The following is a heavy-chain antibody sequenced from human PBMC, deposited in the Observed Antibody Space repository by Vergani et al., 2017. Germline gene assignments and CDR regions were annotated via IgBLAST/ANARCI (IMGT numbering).Heavy chain of an antibody. J-gene: IGHJ4*02. CDR2: ISYDGSNK. V-gene: IGHV3-30*18. CDR3: AKDRGMVRGAADY. D-gene: IGHD3-10*01. Sequence: QVQLVESGGGVVQPGRSLRLSCAASGFTFSSYGMHWVRQAPGKGLEWVAVISYDGSNKYYADSVKGRFTISRDNCKNTLYLQMNSLRAEDTAVYYCAKDRGMVRGAADYWGQGTLVTVSS. CDR1: GFTFSSYG.